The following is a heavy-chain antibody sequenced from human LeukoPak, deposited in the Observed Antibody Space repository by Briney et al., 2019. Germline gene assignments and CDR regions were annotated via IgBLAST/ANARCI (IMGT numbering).Heavy chain of an antibody. CDR2: FDPEDGET. J-gene: IGHJ4*02. CDR1: GYTLTELS. D-gene: IGHD3-22*01. V-gene: IGHV1-24*01. Sequence: ASVKVSCRVSGYTLTELSMHWVRQAPGKGLEWMGGFDPEDGETIYAQKFQGRVTMTEDTSTDTAYMELSSLRSEDTAVYYCATDLTLPYDSSGYSPLGYWGQGTLVTVSS. CDR3: ATDLTLPYDSSGYSPLGY.